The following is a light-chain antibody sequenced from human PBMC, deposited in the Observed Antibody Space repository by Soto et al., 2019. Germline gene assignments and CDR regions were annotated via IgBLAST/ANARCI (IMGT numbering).Light chain of an antibody. CDR3: SSYAGSNNRYV. CDR1: SSDVGGYNY. Sequence: QSVLTQPPSASGSPGQSVTISCTGTSSDVGGYNYVSWYQHHPGKAPKIMIYEVSKRPSGVPDRFSGSKSGNTASLTVSGLQAEDEADYYCSSYAGSNNRYVFGTGTKFTVL. V-gene: IGLV2-8*01. CDR2: EVS. J-gene: IGLJ1*01.